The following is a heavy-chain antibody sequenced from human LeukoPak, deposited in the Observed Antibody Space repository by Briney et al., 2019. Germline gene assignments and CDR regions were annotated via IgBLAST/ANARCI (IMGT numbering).Heavy chain of an antibody. CDR1: GFTFRRDW. D-gene: IGHD3-3*02. CDR3: ARDFST. Sequence: GGSLRLSCGVSGFTFRRDWMSWVRQAPGKGLEYVANIKEDGSEKYYVDSVKGRFTISRGNAKNSLILQMNSLRVEDTAVYYCARDFSTWGQGTLVTVSS. J-gene: IGHJ5*02. V-gene: IGHV3-7*01. CDR2: IKEDGSEK.